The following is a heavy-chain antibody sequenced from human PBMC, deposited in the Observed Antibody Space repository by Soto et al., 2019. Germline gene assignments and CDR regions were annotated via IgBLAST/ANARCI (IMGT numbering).Heavy chain of an antibody. Sequence: SETLSLTCAVSGGSISTSNWWSWVRQPPGKGLEWIGYVHYIGTTNYNPSLKSRVTISLDTSKTHFSLKLGSVTAADTAVYYCARLGSGWYADYWGQGTLVTVSS. V-gene: IGHV4-4*02. CDR1: GGSISTSNW. J-gene: IGHJ4*02. CDR3: ARLGSGWYADY. D-gene: IGHD6-19*01. CDR2: VHYIGTT.